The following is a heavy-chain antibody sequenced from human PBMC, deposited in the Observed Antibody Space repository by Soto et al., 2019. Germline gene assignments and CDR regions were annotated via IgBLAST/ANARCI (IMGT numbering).Heavy chain of an antibody. CDR2: LSADNGST. V-gene: IGHV1-18*01. Sequence: QAQLVQSGPEVKKPGASVKVSCKASGYTFINYGITWVRQAPGQGLEWMGWLSADNGSTNYAQRYQGRVTMTTDTSTSTGYMELRSLRSDDTAVYYCARVIEGADSDYWGQGTLVTVSS. CDR1: GYTFINYG. J-gene: IGHJ4*02. CDR3: ARVIEGADSDY. D-gene: IGHD6-13*01.